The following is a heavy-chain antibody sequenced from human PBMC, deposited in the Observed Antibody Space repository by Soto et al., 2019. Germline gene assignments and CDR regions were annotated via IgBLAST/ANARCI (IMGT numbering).Heavy chain of an antibody. CDR3: ARVNCSGGSCYSGAFDI. D-gene: IGHD2-15*01. Sequence: XXTLSLTFTVSGGSISSYYWGWILQPPGKGLEWIGYIYYSGSTNYNPSLKSRVTISVDTSKNQFSLKLSSVTAADKAVYYCARVNCSGGSCYSGAFDIWGQGTMVTVSS. V-gene: IGHV4-59*01. CDR1: GGSISSYY. CDR2: IYYSGST. J-gene: IGHJ3*02.